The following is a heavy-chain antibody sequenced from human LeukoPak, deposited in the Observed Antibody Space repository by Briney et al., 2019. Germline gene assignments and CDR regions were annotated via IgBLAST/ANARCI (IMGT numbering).Heavy chain of an antibody. CDR1: VGSFSGYY. J-gene: IGHJ6*03. CDR3: VVAATPRDYYYYMDV. CDR2: INHSGST. Sequence: SETLSLTCAVYVGSFSGYYWSWIRQPPGKGLEWIGEINHSGSTNYDPSLKSRVTISVDTSKNQFSLKLSSVTAADTAVYYCVVAATPRDYYYYMDVWGKGTTVTVSS. D-gene: IGHD2-15*01. V-gene: IGHV4-34*01.